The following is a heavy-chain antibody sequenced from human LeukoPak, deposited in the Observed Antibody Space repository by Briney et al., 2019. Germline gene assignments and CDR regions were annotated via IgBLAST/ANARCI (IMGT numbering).Heavy chain of an antibody. CDR3: ARGHEYGDFSGKRTYYFDY. Sequence: PSQTLSLTCTVSGGSISSGGYYWSWIRQPPGKGLEWIGEINHSGSTNYNPSLKSRVTISVDTSKNQFSLKLSSVTAADTAVYYCARGHEYGDFSGKRTYYFDYWGQGTLVTVSS. J-gene: IGHJ4*02. CDR1: GGSISSGGYY. V-gene: IGHV4-30-2*01. D-gene: IGHD4-17*01. CDR2: INHSGST.